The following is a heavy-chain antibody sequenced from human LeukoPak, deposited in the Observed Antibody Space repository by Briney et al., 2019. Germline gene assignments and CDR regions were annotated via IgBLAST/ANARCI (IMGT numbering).Heavy chain of an antibody. CDR3: ARGSIAARTFDY. V-gene: IGHV4-34*01. CDR2: IYYSGST. J-gene: IGHJ4*02. CDR1: GGSFSGYY. D-gene: IGHD6-6*01. Sequence: PSETLSLTCAVYGGSFSGYYWSWIRQPPGKGLEWIGSIYYSGSTYHNPSLKSRVTISVDTSKNQFSLKLSSVTAADTAVYYCARGSIAARTFDYWGQGTLVTVSS.